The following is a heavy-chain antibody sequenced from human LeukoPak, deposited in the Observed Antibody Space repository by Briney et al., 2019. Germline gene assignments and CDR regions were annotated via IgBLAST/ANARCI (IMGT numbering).Heavy chain of an antibody. V-gene: IGHV3-9*01. CDR2: ISWNSGSI. CDR3: ARDTHYYGSGSPAFDL. CDR1: GFTFDDYA. Sequence: GGSLRLSCAASGFTFDDYAMHWVRQAPGKGLEWVSGISWNSGSIGYADSVKGRFTISRDNAKNSLYLQLNSLRAEDTALYYCARDTHYYGSGSPAFDLWGRGTMVTVSS. J-gene: IGHJ3*01. D-gene: IGHD3-10*01.